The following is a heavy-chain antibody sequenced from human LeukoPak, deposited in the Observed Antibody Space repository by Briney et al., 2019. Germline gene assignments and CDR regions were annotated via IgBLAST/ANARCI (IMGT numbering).Heavy chain of an antibody. D-gene: IGHD3-9*01. J-gene: IGHJ4*02. Sequence: GGSLRLSCAASGFTFDDYGMSWVRQAPGKGLDWVSGISGSGGTTYYADSVKGRFTISRDNSKNTLYLQMNSLRAEDTAVYYCANVRYFDWYYFDYWGQGALVTVSS. V-gene: IGHV3-23*01. CDR1: GFTFDDYG. CDR2: ISGSGGTT. CDR3: ANVRYFDWYYFDY.